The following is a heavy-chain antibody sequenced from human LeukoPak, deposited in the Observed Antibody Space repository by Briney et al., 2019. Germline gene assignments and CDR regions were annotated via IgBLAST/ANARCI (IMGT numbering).Heavy chain of an antibody. D-gene: IGHD3-22*01. J-gene: IGHJ5*01. Sequence: SETLSLTCTVSGGTISSGGYYWSWIRQHPGKGLEWIGYIYYSGSTYYNPSLKSRVTISVDTSKNQFSLKLSSVTAADTAVYYCARIANYYDSSGMFDSWGQGTLVTVSS. CDR3: ARIANYYDSSGMFDS. CDR2: IYYSGST. CDR1: GGTISSGGYY. V-gene: IGHV4-31*03.